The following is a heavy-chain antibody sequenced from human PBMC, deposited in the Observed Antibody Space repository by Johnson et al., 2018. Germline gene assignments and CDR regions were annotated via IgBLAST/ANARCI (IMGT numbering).Heavy chain of an antibody. CDR3: ARAGYYYGSGSYYKLCAFDI. J-gene: IGHJ3*02. Sequence: QVQLQESGPGLVKPSQTLSLTCAISGDSVSSNSAAWNWIRQSPSRGLEWLGRTYYRSKWYNDYAVSVKSRITINPATSKNQFSLQLNTVTPEDTAVYYCARAGYYYGSGSYYKLCAFDIWGQGTMVTVSS. D-gene: IGHD3-10*01. CDR1: GDSVSSNSAA. V-gene: IGHV6-1*01. CDR2: TYYRSKWYN.